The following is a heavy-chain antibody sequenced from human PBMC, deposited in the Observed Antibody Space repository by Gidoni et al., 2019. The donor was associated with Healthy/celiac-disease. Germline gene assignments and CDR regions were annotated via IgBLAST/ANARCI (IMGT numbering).Heavy chain of an antibody. Sequence: QVQLVQSGAEVKKPGASVKVSCKASGYTFTSYYMHWVRQAPGQGLEWMGIINPSCGSTSYAQKFQGRVTMTRDTSTSTVYMELSSLRSEDTAVYYCAREYCSGGSCYWYFDLWGRGTLVTVSS. D-gene: IGHD2-15*01. J-gene: IGHJ2*01. CDR3: AREYCSGGSCYWYFDL. CDR1: GYTFTSYY. CDR2: INPSCGST. V-gene: IGHV1-46*01.